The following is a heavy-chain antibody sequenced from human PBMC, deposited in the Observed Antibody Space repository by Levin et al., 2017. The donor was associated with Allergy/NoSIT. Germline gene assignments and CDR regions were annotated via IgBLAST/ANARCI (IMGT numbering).Heavy chain of an antibody. CDR3: AREDMYSSSSYYFDY. V-gene: IGHV1-69*04. D-gene: IGHD6-6*01. CDR2: IIPILGIA. Sequence: ASVKVSCKASGGTFSSYAISWVRQAPGQGLEWMGRIIPILGIANYAQKFQGRVTITADKSTSTAYMELSSLRSEDTAVYYCAREDMYSSSSYYFDYWGQGTLVTVSS. J-gene: IGHJ4*02. CDR1: GGTFSSYA.